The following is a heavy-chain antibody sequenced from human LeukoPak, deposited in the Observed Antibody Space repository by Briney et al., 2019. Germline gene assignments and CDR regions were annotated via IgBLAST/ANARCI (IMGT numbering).Heavy chain of an antibody. CDR1: VFPFHSYG. Sequence: GGTLPLPCPASVFPFHSYGMSWVGQAPPEGMEWLSYIGSSDSTTHYADSVKGRFTISRDNAKSSLYLQMNSLRVEDTAVYYCARDGTPNYSSGWVYRDVWGEETTVTIFS. CDR3: ARDGTPNYSSGWVYRDV. D-gene: IGHD6-25*01. V-gene: IGHV3-48*04. J-gene: IGHJ6*03. CDR2: IGSSDSTT.